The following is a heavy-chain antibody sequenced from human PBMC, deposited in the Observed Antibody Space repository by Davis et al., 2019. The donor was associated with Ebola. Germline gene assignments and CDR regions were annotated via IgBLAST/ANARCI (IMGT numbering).Heavy chain of an antibody. J-gene: IGHJ3*02. CDR2: ISAYNGNT. CDR3: ARTSIVGTTTTASDI. D-gene: IGHD1-26*01. V-gene: IGHV1-18*01. CDR1: GYTFTSYV. Sequence: AASVKVSCKASGYTFTSYVLHWVRQAPGQGLEWMGWISAYNGNTNYAQILQGRVTMTTDTSTGTAYMELRSLRSDDTAVYFCARTSIVGTTTTASDIWGQGTMVTVSS.